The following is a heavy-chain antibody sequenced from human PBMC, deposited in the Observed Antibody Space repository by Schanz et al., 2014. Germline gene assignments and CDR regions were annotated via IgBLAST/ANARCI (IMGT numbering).Heavy chain of an antibody. CDR2: MNPNSGNT. CDR1: GYTFISYG. D-gene: IGHD3-22*01. V-gene: IGHV1-8*01. J-gene: IGHJ4*02. Sequence: QVQLVQSGAEVRKPEASVKVSCKASGYTFISYGISWVRQAPGQGLEWLGWMNPNSGNTGYAQKFQGRVTNTADKSTSTSYMDLSSLRPEDTAVYYCARSNYYDNSDYYNSFDYWGQGTLVTVSS. CDR3: ARSNYYDNSDYYNSFDY.